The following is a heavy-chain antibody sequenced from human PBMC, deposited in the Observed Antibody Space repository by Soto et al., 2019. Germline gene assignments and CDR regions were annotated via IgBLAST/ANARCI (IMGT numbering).Heavy chain of an antibody. J-gene: IGHJ2*01. D-gene: IGHD3-10*02. Sequence: PGKGLEWIGYIYYSGSTYYNPSLKSRVTISLDTSKNQFSLKLSSVTAADTAFFFRAKDGTRDVRSVSAFLLNRSSDL. V-gene: IGHV4-30-4*06. CDR2: IYYSGST. CDR3: AKDGTRDVRSVSAFLLNRSSDL.